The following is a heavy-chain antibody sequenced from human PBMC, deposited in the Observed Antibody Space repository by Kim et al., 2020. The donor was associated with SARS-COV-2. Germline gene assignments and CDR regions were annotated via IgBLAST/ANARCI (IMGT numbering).Heavy chain of an antibody. Sequence: RFTISRDNAKNSLYLQMNSLRAEDTAVYYCARARYCTNGVCYPQLSPPDYWGQGTLVTVSS. V-gene: IGHV3-11*06. CDR3: ARARYCTNGVCYPQLSPPDY. D-gene: IGHD2-8*01. J-gene: IGHJ4*02.